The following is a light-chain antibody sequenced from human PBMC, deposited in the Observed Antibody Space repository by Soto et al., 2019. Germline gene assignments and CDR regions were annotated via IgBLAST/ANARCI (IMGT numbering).Light chain of an antibody. CDR1: SSDVGGYNY. Sequence: QSVLTQPPSASGSPGQSVTISCTGTSSDVGGYNYVSWYQQHPGKAPKLMISEVSKRPSGVPDRFSGSKSGNTASLTVSGLQAEDEADYYCSSYAGSNIYVLFGGGTKLTVL. CDR3: SSYAGSNIYVL. CDR2: EVS. V-gene: IGLV2-8*01. J-gene: IGLJ2*01.